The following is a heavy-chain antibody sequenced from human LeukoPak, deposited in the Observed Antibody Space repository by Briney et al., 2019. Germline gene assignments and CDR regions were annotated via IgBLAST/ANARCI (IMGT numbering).Heavy chain of an antibody. CDR3: ARDNRYTVYGGWFDP. J-gene: IGHJ5*02. V-gene: IGHV3-11*04. D-gene: IGHD5/OR15-5a*01. CDR1: GFTFSNYY. Sequence: PGGSLRLSCAASGFTFSNYYMSWIRQAPGKGLEWVSYISSSGRTIYYADSVKARFTISRDNAKNSLFLQMNSLRAEDTAVYYCARDNRYTVYGGWFDPWGQGTLVTVSS. CDR2: ISSSGRTI.